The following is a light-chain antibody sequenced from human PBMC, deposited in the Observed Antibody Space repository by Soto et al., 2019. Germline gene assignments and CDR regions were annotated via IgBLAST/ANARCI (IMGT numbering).Light chain of an antibody. CDR1: SSDVGSYNY. V-gene: IGLV2-14*01. Sequence: QSVLTQPASVSGSPGQSITISCAGTSSDVGSYNYVSWHQQHPGKAPKLMIYEVSNRPSGVSSRFSGPKSGNTASLTISGLQAKEEADYYCSSYTSSSTLFGTGTKVNV. CDR2: EVS. J-gene: IGLJ1*01. CDR3: SSYTSSSTL.